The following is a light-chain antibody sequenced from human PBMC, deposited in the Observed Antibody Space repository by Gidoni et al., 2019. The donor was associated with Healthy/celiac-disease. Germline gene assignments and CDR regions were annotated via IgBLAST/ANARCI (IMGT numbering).Light chain of an antibody. J-gene: IGKJ3*01. CDR1: QSVSSSY. CDR2: GAS. Sequence: EIVLTQTPGTLSLSPGERATLSCRASQSVSSSYLAWYQQKPGQAPRLLIYGASSRATGIPDRFSGSGSGTDFTLTISRLEPEYFAFYYCQHYGSSPFTFGPGTKVDIK. V-gene: IGKV3-20*01. CDR3: QHYGSSPFT.